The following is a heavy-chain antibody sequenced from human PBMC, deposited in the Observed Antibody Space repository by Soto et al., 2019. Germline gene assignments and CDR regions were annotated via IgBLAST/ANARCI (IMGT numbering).Heavy chain of an antibody. CDR1: GGSFGDYY. D-gene: IGHD2-21*02. V-gene: IGHV4-34*01. CDR3: ARGGDWMRN. CDR2: INHSGST. Sequence: QVQLQQWGAGLLKPSETLSLTCAVYGGSFGDYYWSWIRQPPGKGLEWIGEINHSGSTNYNPSLKSRVTISIDTSKNQFSLKLSSVTAADTAVYYCARGGDWMRNWGQGTLVTVSS. J-gene: IGHJ4*02.